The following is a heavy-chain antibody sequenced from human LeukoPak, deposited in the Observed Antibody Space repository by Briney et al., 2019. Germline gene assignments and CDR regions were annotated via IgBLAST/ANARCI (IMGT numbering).Heavy chain of an antibody. CDR1: GYTFTGYY. D-gene: IGHD1-26*01. Sequence: ASVKVSCKASGYTFTGYYMYWVRQAPGQGLEWMGWINPNSGGTNYAQKFQGRVTMTRDTSISTAYMELSRLRSDDTAVYYCARFINVPSGSYSGDYFDYWGQGTLVTVS. J-gene: IGHJ4*02. CDR3: ARFINVPSGSYSGDYFDY. CDR2: INPNSGGT. V-gene: IGHV1-2*02.